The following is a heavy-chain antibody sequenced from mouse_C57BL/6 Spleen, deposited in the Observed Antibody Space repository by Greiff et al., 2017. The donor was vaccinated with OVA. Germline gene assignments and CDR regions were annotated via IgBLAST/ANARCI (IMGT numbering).Heavy chain of an antibody. CDR3: ARGDYYGSSLWYFDV. J-gene: IGHJ1*03. CDR2: ISYSGST. CDR1: GYSITSGYD. V-gene: IGHV3-1*01. Sequence: EVQVVESGPGMVKPSPSLSLTCTVTGYSITSGYDWHWIRHFPGNQLEWMGCISYSGSTNYNPSLKSRISITHDTSKNHFFLKLNSVTTEDTATYYCARGDYYGSSLWYFDVWGTGTTVTVSS. D-gene: IGHD1-1*01.